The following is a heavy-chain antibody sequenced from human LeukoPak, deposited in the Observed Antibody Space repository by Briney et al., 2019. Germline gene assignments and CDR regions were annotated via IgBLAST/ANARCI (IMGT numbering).Heavy chain of an antibody. CDR2: INPNSGGT. Sequence: GASVKVSCKASGYTFTGYYMHWERQAPGQGPEWMGWINPNSGGTNYAQKFQGRVTMTRDTSISTAYMELSRLRSDDTAVYYCARGIAAAGRDWFDPWGQGTLVTVSS. CDR3: ARGIAAAGRDWFDP. V-gene: IGHV1-2*02. J-gene: IGHJ5*02. CDR1: GYTFTGYY. D-gene: IGHD6-13*01.